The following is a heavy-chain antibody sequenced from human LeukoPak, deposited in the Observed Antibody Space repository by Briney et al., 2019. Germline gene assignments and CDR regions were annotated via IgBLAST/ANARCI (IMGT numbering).Heavy chain of an antibody. J-gene: IGHJ4*02. CDR3: ARRYCTSTSCSYFDY. CDR2: ISGSGGST. Sequence: GGSLRLSCAASGFTFSSYAMSWVRQAPGKGREWGSAISGSGGSTYYADSVKGRFTISRDNSKNTLYLQMNSLRAEDTAVYYCARRYCTSTSCSYFDYWGQGTLVTVSS. CDR1: GFTFSSYA. D-gene: IGHD2-2*01. V-gene: IGHV3-23*01.